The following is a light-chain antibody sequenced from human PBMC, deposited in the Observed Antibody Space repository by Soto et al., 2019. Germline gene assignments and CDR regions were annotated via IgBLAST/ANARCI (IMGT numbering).Light chain of an antibody. J-gene: IGKJ1*01. CDR2: GAS. Sequence: EIVMTQSPATLSVSPGESASLSCRASQSVGSNLAWYQQKRGQAPRLLIYGASTRATGIPARFSGSGSGTEFTLTISSLQSEDFAVYYCQQYNNWPTWTFGQGTKVDIK. V-gene: IGKV3-15*01. CDR3: QQYNNWPTWT. CDR1: QSVGSN.